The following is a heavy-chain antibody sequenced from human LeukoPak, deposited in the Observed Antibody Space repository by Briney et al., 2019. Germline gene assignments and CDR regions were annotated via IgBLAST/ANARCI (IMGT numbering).Heavy chain of an antibody. D-gene: IGHD5-12*01. CDR3: ASSGYDHDY. CDR2: IYHSGST. Sequence: SETLCLTCAVSGGSISSGGYSWSWIRQPPGKGLEWIGYIYHSGSTYYNPSLKSRVTISVDRSKNQFSLKLSSVTAADTAVYYCASSGYDHDYWGQGTLVTVSS. V-gene: IGHV4-30-2*01. J-gene: IGHJ4*02. CDR1: GGSISSGGYS.